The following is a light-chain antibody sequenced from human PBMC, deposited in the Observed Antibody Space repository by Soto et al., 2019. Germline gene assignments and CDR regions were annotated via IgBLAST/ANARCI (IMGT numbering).Light chain of an antibody. J-gene: IGKJ4*01. CDR1: QSVSSY. V-gene: IGKV3-11*01. CDR3: QQRSNWPPLT. CDR2: DAS. Sequence: EIVLTQSPATLSLSPGERATLSCRASQSVSSYLALSQQKPGQAPRLLIYDASNRATGIPARFSGSGSGTDFTLTISSLEPDDFAVYYCQQRSNWPPLTFVGGTKVEIK.